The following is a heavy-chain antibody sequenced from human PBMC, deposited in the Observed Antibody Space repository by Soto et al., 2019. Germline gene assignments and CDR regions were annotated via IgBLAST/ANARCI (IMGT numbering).Heavy chain of an antibody. CDR2: IIPMFGKA. CDR1: GGTFSRLA. CDR3: ATGKGPAWYYYGMDV. V-gene: IGHV1-69*13. Sequence: GASVKVSCKASGGTFSRLAISWVRQAPGQGLEWMGGIIPMFGKANYAQKFQGRVTITADESTSTGYMELRSLTSEDTAVYYCATGKGPAWYYYGMDVWGQGTTVTVSS. J-gene: IGHJ6*02. D-gene: IGHD2-15*01.